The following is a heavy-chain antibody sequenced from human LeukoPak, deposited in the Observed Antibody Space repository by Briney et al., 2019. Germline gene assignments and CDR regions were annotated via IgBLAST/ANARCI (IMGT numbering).Heavy chain of an antibody. V-gene: IGHV3-30*04. D-gene: IGHD6-13*01. CDR3: ARDMGMSAAGTCHLDQ. CDR1: GFTLSRFP. CDR2: ISSDGSVK. J-gene: IGHJ4*02. Sequence: GGSLRLSCAASGFTLSRFPVHWVRQAAGKGLEWVAMISSDGSVKYYGDPVWGRFTISRDNSDNSVYLQMNSLRTDDTAVYHCARDMGMSAAGTCHLDQWGQGTLVTVSS.